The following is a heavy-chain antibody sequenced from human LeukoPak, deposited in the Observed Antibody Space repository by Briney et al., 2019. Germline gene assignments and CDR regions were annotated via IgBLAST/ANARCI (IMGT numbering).Heavy chain of an antibody. V-gene: IGHV3-30-3*01. Sequence: GGSLRLSCAASGFTFSSYAMHWVRQAPGKGLEWVAVISYDGSNKFYADSVKGRFTISRDNSKKTVYLQMSSLTIEDTAVYYCAKEPGEGGSAFDYWGQGTLVTVYS. CDR1: GFTFSSYA. D-gene: IGHD3-16*01. CDR3: AKEPGEGGSAFDY. J-gene: IGHJ4*02. CDR2: ISYDGSNK.